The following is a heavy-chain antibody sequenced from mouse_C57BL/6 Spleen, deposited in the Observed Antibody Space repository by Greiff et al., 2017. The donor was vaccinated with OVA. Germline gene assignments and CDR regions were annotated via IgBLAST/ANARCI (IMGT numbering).Heavy chain of an antibody. D-gene: IGHD1-1*01. CDR2: LWGTGST. J-gene: IGHJ3*01. CDR3: ATLLRYSWFAY. Sequence: VKLVESGPGLVAPSQSLSITCTVSGFSLTSYGVSWVRQPPGKGLEWLGVLWGTGSTNYHSALISRLSISKDNSMSQVFFKLNRLQTDDTATYYCATLLRYSWFAYWGQGTLVTVSA. CDR1: GFSLTSYG. V-gene: IGHV2-3*01.